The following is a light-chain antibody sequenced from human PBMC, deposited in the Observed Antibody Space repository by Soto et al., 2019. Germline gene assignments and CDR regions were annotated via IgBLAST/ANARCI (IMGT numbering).Light chain of an antibody. J-gene: IGKJ4*01. CDR1: QSISSD. CDR3: QQRYSTPALT. CDR2: AAS. Sequence: DLQMTQSPSSLSASVGDTVTITCRASQSISSDLNWYQQKPGKAPKLLIYAASSLQSGVPSRFSGSGSGTDFTLTISSLQPEDFATYYCQQRYSTPALTVGGGTKVEIK. V-gene: IGKV1-39*01.